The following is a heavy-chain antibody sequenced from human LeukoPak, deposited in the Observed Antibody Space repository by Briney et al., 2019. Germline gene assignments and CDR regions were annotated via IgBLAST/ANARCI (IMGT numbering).Heavy chain of an antibody. CDR2: IYYRGST. V-gene: IGHV4-59*08. D-gene: IGHD6-13*01. CDR1: GGSISSYY. CDR3: ARWLAASSIDY. Sequence: SETLSLTCTVSGGSISSYYWSWIRQPPGKGLEWIGYIYYRGSTNYNASLKSRVTISVGTSKNQFSLKLRSVTAADTAVYYCARWLAASSIDYWGQGTLVTVSS. J-gene: IGHJ4*02.